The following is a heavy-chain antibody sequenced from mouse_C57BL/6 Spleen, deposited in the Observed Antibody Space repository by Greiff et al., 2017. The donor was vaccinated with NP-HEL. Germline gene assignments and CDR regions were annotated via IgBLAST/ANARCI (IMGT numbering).Heavy chain of an antibody. D-gene: IGHD1-1*01. CDR1: GFTFSSYA. V-gene: IGHV5-4*01. CDR2: ISDGGSYT. J-gene: IGHJ2*01. CDR3: ARDHHYYYGSSYGDFDY. Sequence: DVKLVESGGGLVKPGGSLKLSCAASGFTFSSYAMSWVRQTPEKRLEWVATISDGGSYTYYPDNVKGRFTISRDNAKNNLYLQMSHLKSEDTAMYYCARDHHYYYGSSYGDFDYWGQGTTLTVSS.